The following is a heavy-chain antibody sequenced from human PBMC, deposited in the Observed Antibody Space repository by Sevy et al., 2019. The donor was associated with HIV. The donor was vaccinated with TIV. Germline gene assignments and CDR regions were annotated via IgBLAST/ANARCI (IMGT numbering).Heavy chain of an antibody. V-gene: IGHV4-30-4*01. Sequence: SQTLSLTCTVSGGSISSGDSYWNWIRQPPGKGLEWNGYIYHSASTFYNPSLQSRAIISEDRSKNQFSLKLNSGTAADTAVYYCARERGYTYLLIDNWGQGTLVTVSS. J-gene: IGHJ4*02. D-gene: IGHD5-18*01. CDR2: IYHSAST. CDR3: ARERGYTYLLIDN. CDR1: GGSISSGDSY.